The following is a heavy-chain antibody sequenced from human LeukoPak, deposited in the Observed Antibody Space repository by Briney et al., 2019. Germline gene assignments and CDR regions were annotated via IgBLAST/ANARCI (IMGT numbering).Heavy chain of an antibody. CDR3: ARVFAGAVATKRLRFDP. J-gene: IGHJ5*02. CDR1: GGSISSSSYY. V-gene: IGHV4-39*01. D-gene: IGHD5-12*01. Sequence: SETLSLTCTVSGGSISSSSYYWGWIRQPPGKGLEWIGSIYYSGSTYYNPSLKSRVTISVDTSKNQFSLKLSSVTAADTAVYYCARVFAGAVATKRLRFDPWGQGTLVTVSS. CDR2: IYYSGST.